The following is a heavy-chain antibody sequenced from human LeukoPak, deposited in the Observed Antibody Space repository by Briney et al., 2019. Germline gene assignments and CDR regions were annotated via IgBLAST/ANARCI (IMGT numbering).Heavy chain of an antibody. CDR2: INPNSGGT. V-gene: IGHV1-2*02. D-gene: IGHD3-22*01. CDR1: GYTFTGYY. Sequence: ASLKVSCKASGYTFTGYYMHWVRQAPGQGLEWMGWINPNSGGTNYAQKFQGRVTMTRDTSISTAYMELRSLRSDDTAVYYCARDRDDSSGYYYAYWGQGTLVTVSS. J-gene: IGHJ4*02. CDR3: ARDRDDSSGYYYAY.